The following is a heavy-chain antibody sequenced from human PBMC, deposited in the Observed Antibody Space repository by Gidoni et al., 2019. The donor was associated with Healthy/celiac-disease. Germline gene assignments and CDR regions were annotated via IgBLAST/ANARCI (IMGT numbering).Heavy chain of an antibody. V-gene: IGHV4-59*01. CDR2: IYYSGRT. J-gene: IGHJ3*02. Sequence: QVQLQESGPGLVKPSETLSLTCTVSGGSISSYYWSWIRQPPGKGLEWFGYIYYSGRTNYNPSLKSRVTISVDTSKNQFSLKLSSVTAADTAVYYCARDGDVDAFDIWGQGTMVTVSS. CDR1: GGSISSYY. CDR3: ARDGDVDAFDI.